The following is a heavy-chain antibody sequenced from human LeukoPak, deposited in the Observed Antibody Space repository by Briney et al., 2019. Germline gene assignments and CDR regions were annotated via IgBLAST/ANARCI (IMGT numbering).Heavy chain of an antibody. CDR3: ARRDSSGSHYFDY. CDR1: GFTFSRYP. J-gene: IGHJ4*02. V-gene: IGHV3-23*01. Sequence: GGSLSLSCAASGFTFSRYPMSWVRLAPGKGLEWVSTFSRSGDTTYYADSMKGRFTISRDNPKNTLYLHMNSLRAEDTAVYYCARRDSSGSHYFDYWGQGTLVTVSS. D-gene: IGHD3-22*01. CDR2: FSRSGDTT.